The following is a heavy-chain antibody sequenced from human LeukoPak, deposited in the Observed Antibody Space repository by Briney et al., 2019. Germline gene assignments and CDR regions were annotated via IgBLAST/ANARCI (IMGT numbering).Heavy chain of an antibody. CDR3: VKDYGYSSSPRHY. CDR2: ISSNGGST. D-gene: IGHD6-13*01. J-gene: IGHJ4*02. Sequence: RTGGSLRLSCSASGFTFSSYAMHWVRQAPGKGLEYVSAISSNGGSTYYADSVKGRFTISRDNSKNTLYLQMSSLRAEDTAVYYCVKDYGYSSSPRHYWGQGTLVTVSS. V-gene: IGHV3-64D*09. CDR1: GFTFSSYA.